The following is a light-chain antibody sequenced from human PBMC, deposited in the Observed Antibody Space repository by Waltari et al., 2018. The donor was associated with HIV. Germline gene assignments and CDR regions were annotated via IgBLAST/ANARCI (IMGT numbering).Light chain of an antibody. CDR3: LQSSSLPYT. CDR2: SAS. J-gene: IGKJ2*01. Sequence: EIVLTQSPDFQSVTPNEKVTITCRASQSIGSSLQWYQQKPDQSPKLLIKSASQSSSGVPSRFSGSGSGTDFTLTIYTLEAEDVATYYCLQSSSLPYTFGRGTKLEIK. V-gene: IGKV6-21*02. CDR1: QSIGSS.